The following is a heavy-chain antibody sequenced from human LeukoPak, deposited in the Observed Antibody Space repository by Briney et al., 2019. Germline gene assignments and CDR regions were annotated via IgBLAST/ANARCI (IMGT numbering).Heavy chain of an antibody. Sequence: GGSLRLSCSTSGVTGRSNFMKWGRQAPGKGLEGVSVIYSGGSTYYVDCVNGRFTISRHNSKNTLYLQMNSLRAEDTAAYYCARVGESPSGYYFDYWGQGPLVIVSS. J-gene: IGHJ4*02. CDR2: IYSGGST. D-gene: IGHD3-10*01. CDR3: ARVGESPSGYYFDY. CDR1: GVTGRSNF. V-gene: IGHV3-53*04.